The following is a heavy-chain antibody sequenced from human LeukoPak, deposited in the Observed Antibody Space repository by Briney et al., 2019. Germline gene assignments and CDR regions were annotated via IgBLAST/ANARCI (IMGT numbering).Heavy chain of an antibody. CDR2: INWNGGST. V-gene: IGHV3-20*04. D-gene: IGHD6-13*01. CDR1: GFTFDDYG. J-gene: IGHJ4*02. Sequence: GGSLRLSCAASGFTFDDYGMSWVRQAPGKGLEWVSGINWNGGSTGYADSVKGRFTISRDNAKNSLYLQMNSLRAEDTALYYCARAAMSSSSIGFAPHFDYWGQGTLVTVPS. CDR3: ARAAMSSSSIGFAPHFDY.